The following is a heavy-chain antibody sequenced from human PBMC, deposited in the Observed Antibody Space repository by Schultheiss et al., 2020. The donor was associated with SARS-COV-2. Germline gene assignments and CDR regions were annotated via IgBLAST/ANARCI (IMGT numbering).Heavy chain of an antibody. Sequence: GGSLRLSCAASGFTFSSYSMNWVRQAPGKGLEWVSYISSGSSYIYYADSVKGRFTISRDNAKNSLYLQMNSLRAEDTAVYYCARDVPAAHPYCFDYWGQGTLVTVSS. J-gene: IGHJ4*02. CDR2: ISSGSSYI. D-gene: IGHD2-2*01. V-gene: IGHV3-21*05. CDR3: ARDVPAAHPYCFDY. CDR1: GFTFSSYS.